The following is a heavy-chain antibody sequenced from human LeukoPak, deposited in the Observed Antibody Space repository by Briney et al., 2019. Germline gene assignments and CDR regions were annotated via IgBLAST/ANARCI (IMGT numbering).Heavy chain of an antibody. Sequence: GGSLRLSCAASGFTFSSYWMHWVRQAPGKGLVWVSRINSDGSSTSYADSVKGRFTISRDNAKNTLYLQMNSLRAEDTAVYYCARVGVYSSSSYYYYYYMDVWGKGTTVTVSS. CDR2: INSDGSST. J-gene: IGHJ6*03. V-gene: IGHV3-74*01. CDR3: ARVGVYSSSSYYYYYYMDV. D-gene: IGHD6-6*01. CDR1: GFTFSSYW.